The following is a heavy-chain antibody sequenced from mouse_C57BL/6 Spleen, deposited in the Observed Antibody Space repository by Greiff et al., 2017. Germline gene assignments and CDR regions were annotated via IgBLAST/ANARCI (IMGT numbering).Heavy chain of an antibody. D-gene: IGHD1-1*01. CDR3: ARPHYYGSSPLAY. V-gene: IGHV5-17*01. CDR1: GFTFSDYG. Sequence: EVKLVESGGGLVKPGGSLKLSCAASGFTFSDYGMHWVRQAPEKGLEWVAYISSGSSTIYYADTVKGRFTISRDNAKNTLFLQMTSLRSEDTAMYYCARPHYYGSSPLAYWGQGTLVTVSA. CDR2: ISSGSSTI. J-gene: IGHJ3*01.